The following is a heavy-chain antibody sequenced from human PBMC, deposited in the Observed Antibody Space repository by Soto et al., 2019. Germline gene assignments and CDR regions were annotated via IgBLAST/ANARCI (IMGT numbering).Heavy chain of an antibody. CDR1: DGSINGYY. CDR2: IYYSGST. D-gene: IGHD3-3*01. V-gene: IGHV4-59*12. CDR3: ARAPETPTIFGVVRPYFFNH. J-gene: IGHJ4*02. Sequence: SETLSLTCTVSDGSINGYYWSWIRQPPGKGLEWIGYIYYSGSTTYNPSLKGRLTISVDRSKNQFSLKLSSVTAADTAVYYCARAPETPTIFGVVRPYFFNHWGQGTLVTVSS.